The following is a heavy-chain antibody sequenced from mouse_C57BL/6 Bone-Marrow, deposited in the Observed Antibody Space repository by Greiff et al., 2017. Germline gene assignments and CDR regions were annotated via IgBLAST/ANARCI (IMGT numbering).Heavy chain of an antibody. CDR2: IDPSDSET. CDR3: AREDYYGSSYGR. D-gene: IGHD1-1*01. V-gene: IGHV1-52*01. Sequence: VQLQQPGAELVRPGSSVKLSCKASGYTFTSYWMHWVKQRPIQGLEWIGNIDPSDSETHYNQKFKDKATLTVDKSSSTAYMQLSSLTSEDSAVYYCAREDYYGSSYGRWGQGTTLTVSS. J-gene: IGHJ2*01. CDR1: GYTFTSYW.